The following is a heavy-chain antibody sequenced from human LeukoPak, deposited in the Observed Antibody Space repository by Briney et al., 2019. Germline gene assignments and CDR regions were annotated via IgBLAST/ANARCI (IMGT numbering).Heavy chain of an antibody. J-gene: IGHJ5*02. CDR2: ITVGGGTT. V-gene: IGHV3-23*01. D-gene: IGHD3-10*01. CDR3: ARDAVRGEPFNWFDP. CDR1: GFTFNNYA. Sequence: GGSLRLSCAASGFTFNNYAMTWVRQAPGKGLEWVSAITVGGGTTYYADSVRGRFTISRDNAKNSLYLQMNSLRAEDTAVYYCARDAVRGEPFNWFDPWGQGTLVTVSS.